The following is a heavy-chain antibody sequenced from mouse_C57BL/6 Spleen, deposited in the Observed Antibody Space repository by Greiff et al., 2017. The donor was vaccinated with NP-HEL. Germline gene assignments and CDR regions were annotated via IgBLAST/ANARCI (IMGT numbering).Heavy chain of an antibody. CDR2: IYPGNSDT. CDR3: TIFMGYDVWFAY. CDR1: GYTFTSYW. V-gene: IGHV1-5*01. Sequence: EVKLLESGTVLARPGASVTMSCKTSGYTFTSYWMHWVKQRPGQGLEWIGAIYPGNSDTSYNQKFKGKAKLTAVTSASTAYIELSSLTNEASAVYYCTIFMGYDVWFAYWGKGTLVTVSA. D-gene: IGHD2-2*01. J-gene: IGHJ3*01.